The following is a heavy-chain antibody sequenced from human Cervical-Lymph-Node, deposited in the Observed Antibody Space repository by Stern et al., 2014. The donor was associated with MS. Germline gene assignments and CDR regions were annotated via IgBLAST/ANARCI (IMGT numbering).Heavy chain of an antibody. J-gene: IGHJ4*02. V-gene: IGHV3-30-3*01. CDR1: GFTFSLYA. CDR2: VSPDANNR. CDR3: ASPTFGGVIAPPDY. D-gene: IGHD3-16*02. Sequence: QVHLVESGGGVVQPGGSLRLSCAASGFTFSLYAMYWVRQAPGKGLEWVAVVSPDANNRYYADSVKGRFTISRDNFKNTLYLQMNSLRGEDAAVYYCASPTFGGVIAPPDYWGQGTLVTVSS.